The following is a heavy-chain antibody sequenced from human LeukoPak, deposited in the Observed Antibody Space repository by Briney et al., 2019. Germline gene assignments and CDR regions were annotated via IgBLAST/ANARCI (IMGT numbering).Heavy chain of an antibody. J-gene: IGHJ4*02. CDR3: ARDGGYSYGLD. Sequence: GSSVKVSCKASGGTFSSYAISWVRQAPGQGLEWMGRIIPIHGIANYAQKFQGRVTITADKSTSTAYMELSSLRSEDTAVYYCARDGGYSYGLDWGQGTLVTVSS. D-gene: IGHD5-18*01. CDR2: IIPIHGIA. CDR1: GGTFSSYA. V-gene: IGHV1-69*04.